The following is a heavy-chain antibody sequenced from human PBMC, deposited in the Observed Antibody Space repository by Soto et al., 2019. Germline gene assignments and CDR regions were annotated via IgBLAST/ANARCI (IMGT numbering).Heavy chain of an antibody. J-gene: IGHJ5*02. V-gene: IGHV4-31*03. CDR2: IYYSGST. CDR3: ARDRIGSSPNGDNWFDP. D-gene: IGHD1-26*01. CDR1: GGSISSGGYY. Sequence: SETLSLTCTVSGGSISSGGYYWSWIRQHPGKGLEWIVYIYYSGSTYYNPSLKSRVTISVDTSKNQFSLKLSSVTAADTAVYYCARDRIGSSPNGDNWFDPWGQGTLVTVS.